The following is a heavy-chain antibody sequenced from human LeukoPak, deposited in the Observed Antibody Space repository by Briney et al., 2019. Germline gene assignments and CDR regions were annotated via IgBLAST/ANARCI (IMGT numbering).Heavy chain of an antibody. Sequence: SETLSLTCAVYGGSFSGYYWSWIRQPPGKGLEWIGYIYYSGSTNYNPSLKSRVTISVDTSKNQFSLKLSSVTAADTAVYYCSGADYYYYGMDVWGQGTTVTVSS. J-gene: IGHJ6*02. CDR2: IYYSGST. CDR3: SGADYYYYGMDV. CDR1: GGSFSGYY. V-gene: IGHV4-59*08.